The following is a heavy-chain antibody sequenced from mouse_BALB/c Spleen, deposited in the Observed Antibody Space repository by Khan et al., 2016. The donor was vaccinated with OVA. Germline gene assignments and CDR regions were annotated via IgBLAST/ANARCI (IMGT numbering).Heavy chain of an antibody. V-gene: IGHV1-4*01. Sequence: QVQLKEAGAELARPGASVKMSCKASGYTFTSYTIHWIKLRPGQGLEWIGYINPSNNYTNYNQTFKDKATLTADNSSTTAYMQLSSMTSDDSAVXKGGREGDEERKDGGFAYWGQGTLVTVSA. CDR2: INPSNNYT. J-gene: IGHJ3*01. CDR3: GREGDEERKDGGFAY. D-gene: IGHD1-2*01. CDR1: GYTFTSYT.